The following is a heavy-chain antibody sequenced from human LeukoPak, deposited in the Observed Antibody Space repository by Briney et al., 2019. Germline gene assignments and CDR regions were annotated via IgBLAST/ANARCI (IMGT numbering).Heavy chain of an antibody. Sequence: GGSLRLFCAASGLIVRSNHMGGVRQPPGKGLEWVSNSHSGGGIYYADSVKGRFTISRDKSKKTLYLQMNSLRAEDTAVYYCARRGSSGYWDDYWGQGTLVTVSS. CDR2: SHSGGGI. CDR3: ARRGSSGYWDDY. CDR1: GLIVRSNH. J-gene: IGHJ4*02. V-gene: IGHV3-66*01. D-gene: IGHD3-22*01.